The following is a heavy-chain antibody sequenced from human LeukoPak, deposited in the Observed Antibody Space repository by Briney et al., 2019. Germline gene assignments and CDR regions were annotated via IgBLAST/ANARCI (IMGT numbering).Heavy chain of an antibody. CDR3: AKSFQLFYYYYYGMDV. CDR1: GFTFSSYA. D-gene: IGHD2-21*01. Sequence: GGSLRLSCAASGFTFSSYAMSWVRQAPGKGLEWVSAISGSGGSTYYADSVKGRFTISRDNSKNTLYLQMNSLRAEDTAVYYCAKSFQLFYYYYYGMDVWGQGTTVTVSS. CDR2: ISGSGGST. J-gene: IGHJ6*02. V-gene: IGHV3-23*01.